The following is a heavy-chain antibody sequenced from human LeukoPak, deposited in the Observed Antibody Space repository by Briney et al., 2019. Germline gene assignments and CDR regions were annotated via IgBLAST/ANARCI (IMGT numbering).Heavy chain of an antibody. CDR3: ARYVRNSGTYFLDY. V-gene: IGHV4-59*01. CDR2: IYYSGST. Sequence: PSETLSLTCTISYGSISSGYWSWLRQSPGNGLEWIGYIYYSGSTNYNPSFQSRVTMSIDTSNNQFSLQLRSLTAADTAGYYCARYVRNSGTYFLDYWGQGRLVTVSS. J-gene: IGHJ4*02. D-gene: IGHD1-26*01. CDR1: YGSISSGY.